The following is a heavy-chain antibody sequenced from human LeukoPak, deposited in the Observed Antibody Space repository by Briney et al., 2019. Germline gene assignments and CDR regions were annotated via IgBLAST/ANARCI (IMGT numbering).Heavy chain of an antibody. Sequence: ASVKVSCTTSGYTFTDYDVNWVRQAPGQGLEWMGYIHPRSGYSESAQRFQGRLSMTRDVSPDTAYMELSTLTSDDTAVYYCARVTSGMRYNWFDPWGQGTLIIVSS. D-gene: IGHD2-2*01. CDR2: IHPRSGYS. V-gene: IGHV1-8*01. CDR3: ARVTSGMRYNWFDP. CDR1: GYTFTDYD. J-gene: IGHJ5*02.